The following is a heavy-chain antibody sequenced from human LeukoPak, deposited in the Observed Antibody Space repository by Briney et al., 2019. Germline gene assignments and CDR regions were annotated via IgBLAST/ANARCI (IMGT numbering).Heavy chain of an antibody. CDR2: IYYSGST. CDR3: ARGRRDGYNLEYFDK. Sequence: SETLSLTCTVSGGSITSSSYYWGWIRQPPGKGLEWIGSIYYSGSTYYNPSLKSRVTISVDTSKNQFSLKLSSVTAADTAVYYCARGRRDGYNLEYFDKWGQGTLVTVSS. D-gene: IGHD5-24*01. CDR1: GGSITSSSYY. J-gene: IGHJ4*02. V-gene: IGHV4-39*01.